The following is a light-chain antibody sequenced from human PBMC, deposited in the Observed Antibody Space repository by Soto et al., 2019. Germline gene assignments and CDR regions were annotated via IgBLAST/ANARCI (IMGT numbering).Light chain of an antibody. V-gene: IGKV3-15*01. CDR2: GAS. CDR3: QQCSNWPIT. CDR1: QSISSL. Sequence: EIVMTQSPATLSVAPGERATLSCRASQSISSLLAWYQQKPGQAPRLLTYGASTRATGIPARFSGSGSETEFTLTISSLQPEDFGVYYCQQCSNWPITFGQGTRLEIK. J-gene: IGKJ5*01.